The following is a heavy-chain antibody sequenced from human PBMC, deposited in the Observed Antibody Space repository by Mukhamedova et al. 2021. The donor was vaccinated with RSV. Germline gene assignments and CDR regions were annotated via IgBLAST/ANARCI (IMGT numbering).Heavy chain of an antibody. J-gene: IGHJ4*02. V-gene: IGHV1-46*01. D-gene: IGHD3-22*01. CDR3: ARIRDYYDSSGYYFDY. Sequence: QWYQRRVTMTRDTSTSTVYMELSSLRSEDTAVYYCARIRDYYDSSGYYFDYWGQGILVTVSS.